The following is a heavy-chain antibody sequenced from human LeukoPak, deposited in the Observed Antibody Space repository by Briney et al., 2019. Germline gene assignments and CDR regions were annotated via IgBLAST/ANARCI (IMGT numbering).Heavy chain of an antibody. CDR1: GFTFSSYD. D-gene: IGHD6-13*01. V-gene: IGHV3-13*04. J-gene: IGHJ3*02. CDR3: ARGWGTSGWYVPTI. Sequence: GGSLRLSCAASGFTFSSYDMHWVRQATGKGLEWVSTIGSAGNTYYPGSVKGRFTISRENAKNSLYLQMNSLRAGDTAVYYCARGWGTSGWYVPTIWGQGTMVTVSS. CDR2: IGSAGNT.